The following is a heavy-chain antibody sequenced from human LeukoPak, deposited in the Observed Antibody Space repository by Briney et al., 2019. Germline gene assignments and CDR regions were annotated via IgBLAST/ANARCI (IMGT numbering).Heavy chain of an antibody. Sequence: GSLRLSCAASGFTFNSYWMSWIRQPPGKGLEWIGSIYYSGSTYYNPSLKSRVTISVDTSKNQFSLKLSSVTAADTAVYYCAHGGNSVSWGSGRYDAFDIWGQGTMVTVSS. V-gene: IGHV4-39*07. D-gene: IGHD4-23*01. CDR3: AHGGNSVSWGSGRYDAFDI. CDR2: IYYSGST. J-gene: IGHJ3*02. CDR1: GFTFNSYW.